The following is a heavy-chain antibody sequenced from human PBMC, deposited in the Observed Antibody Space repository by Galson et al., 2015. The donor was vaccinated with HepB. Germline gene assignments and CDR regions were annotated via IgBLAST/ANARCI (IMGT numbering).Heavy chain of an antibody. D-gene: IGHD6-13*01. CDR3: ARTAAGNPYYFDY. Sequence: SVKVSCKASGGTFSSYAISWVRQAPGQGLEWMGGIIPIFGTANYAQKFQGRVTITADKSTSTAYMELSSLRSEDTAVYYCARTAAGNPYYFDYWGQGTLVTVSS. J-gene: IGHJ4*02. CDR2: IIPIFGTA. V-gene: IGHV1-69*06. CDR1: GGTFSSYA.